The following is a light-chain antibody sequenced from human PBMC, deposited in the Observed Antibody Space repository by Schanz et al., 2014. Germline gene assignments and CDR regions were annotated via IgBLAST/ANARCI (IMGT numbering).Light chain of an antibody. V-gene: IGKV3D-15*01. J-gene: IGKJ5*01. Sequence: VLTQSPGALSLSPGERATLSCRASQTVSSSYLAWYQQKPGQAPRLLIYGASSRATGIPDRFSGSGSGTEFTLSISSLQSEDFAIYYCQQYNNWPSTFGQGTRLEIK. CDR3: QQYNNWPST. CDR2: GAS. CDR1: QTVSSSY.